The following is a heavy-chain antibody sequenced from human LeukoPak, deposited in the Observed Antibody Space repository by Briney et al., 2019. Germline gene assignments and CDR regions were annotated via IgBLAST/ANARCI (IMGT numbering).Heavy chain of an antibody. Sequence: QPSETLSLTCAVSGASISSSDWWSWVRQPPGKGLEWIGEIYRTGSTNYNPSLKSRVTISVDKSKNQFSLKLSSVTAADTAVYYCARGDSSGYPDSRGRGSLVTVSS. J-gene: IGHJ4*02. CDR1: GASISSSDW. D-gene: IGHD3-22*01. CDR2: IYRTGST. CDR3: ARGDSSGYPDS. V-gene: IGHV4-4*02.